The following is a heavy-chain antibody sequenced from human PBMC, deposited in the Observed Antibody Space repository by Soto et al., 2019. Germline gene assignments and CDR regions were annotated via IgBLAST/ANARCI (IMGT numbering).Heavy chain of an antibody. CDR2: ISTYNGNT. CDR3: ARGVTPIDY. V-gene: IGHV1-18*01. CDR1: GYTFTNFG. J-gene: IGHJ4*02. D-gene: IGHD2-21*02. Sequence: QVHLVQSGAEVKKPGASVKVSCKPSGYTFTNFGISWVRQAPGQGLEWMGWISTYNGNTNYAQKFQGSVTMTTVTSTRTAYMELRSLRSDDTAVYYCARGVTPIDYWGQGTLVTVSS.